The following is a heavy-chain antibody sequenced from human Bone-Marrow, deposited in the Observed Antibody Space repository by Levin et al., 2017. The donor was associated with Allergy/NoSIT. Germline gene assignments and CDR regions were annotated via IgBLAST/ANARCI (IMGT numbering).Heavy chain of an antibody. CDR3: TTGDYDMI. D-gene: IGHD3-9*01. Sequence: GGSLRLSCAASGFTFSNAWMSWVRQTPGKGLEWLGRIKSKTEGGTTDYAAPVKGRFTILRDDSKTTLYLQMNSLKTEDTAVYYCTTGDYDMIWGQGTLVTVSS. V-gene: IGHV3-15*01. CDR2: IKSKTEGGTT. CDR1: GFTFSNAW. J-gene: IGHJ4*02.